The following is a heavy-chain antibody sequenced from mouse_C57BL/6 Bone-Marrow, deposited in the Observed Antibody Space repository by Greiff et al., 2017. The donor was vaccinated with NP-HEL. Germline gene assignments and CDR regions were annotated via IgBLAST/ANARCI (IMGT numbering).Heavy chain of an antibody. CDR1: GYTFTSYW. CDR2: IDPSDSYT. Sequence: QVQLQQPGAELVRPGTSVKLSCKASGYTFTSYWMHWVKQRPGQGLEWIGVIDPSDSYTNSNQKFKGKATLTVDTSSSTAYRQLSSLTSEDSAVYYCARTGAYWGQGTTLTVSS. V-gene: IGHV1-59*01. J-gene: IGHJ2*01. CDR3: ARTGAY.